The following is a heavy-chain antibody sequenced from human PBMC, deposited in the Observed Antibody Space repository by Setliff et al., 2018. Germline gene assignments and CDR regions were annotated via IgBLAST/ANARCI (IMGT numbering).Heavy chain of an antibody. CDR1: GITFRTYS. CDR3: TRGTFSDFWSGDYYDY. J-gene: IGHJ4*02. V-gene: IGHV3-48*01. D-gene: IGHD3-3*01. Sequence: GSLSLSCAASGITFRTYSLNWVRQAPGRGLEWISFISSDSRTIYYADSVKGRFTISRDNAKNSLDLQMNSLRAEDSAMYYCTRGTFSDFWSGDYYDYWGQGTLVTVSS. CDR2: ISSDSRTI.